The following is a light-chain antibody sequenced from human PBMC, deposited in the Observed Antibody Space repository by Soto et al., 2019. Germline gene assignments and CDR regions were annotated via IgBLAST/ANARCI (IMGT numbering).Light chain of an antibody. CDR2: DVS. V-gene: IGLV2-8*01. Sequence: QSALTQPPSASGSPGQSVTISCTGTSSDVGGYNFVSWFQHHPGKAPKLMIYDVSKRPSGVPDRFSGSKSGNTASLTVSGLQAEDEADYYCSSYAGSKNYVFGTGTKVTAL. CDR1: SSDVGGYNF. J-gene: IGLJ1*01. CDR3: SSYAGSKNYV.